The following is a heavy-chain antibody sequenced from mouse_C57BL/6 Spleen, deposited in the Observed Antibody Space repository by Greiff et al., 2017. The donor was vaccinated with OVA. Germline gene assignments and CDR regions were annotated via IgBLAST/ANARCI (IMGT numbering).Heavy chain of an antibody. V-gene: IGHV1-69*01. D-gene: IGHD2-3*01. Sequence: QVQLQQPGAELVMPGASVKLSCKASGYTFTSYWMHWVKQRPGQGLEWIGEIDPSDSYTNYNQKFNGKSTLTVDKSASTAYMQLSSLTSEDSAVYYCARLNGYYPYYFDYWGQGTTLTVSS. CDR1: GYTFTSYW. CDR3: ARLNGYYPYYFDY. J-gene: IGHJ2*01. CDR2: IDPSDSYT.